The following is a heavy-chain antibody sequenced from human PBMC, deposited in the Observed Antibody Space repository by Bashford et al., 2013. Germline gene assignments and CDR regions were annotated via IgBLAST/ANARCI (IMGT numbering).Heavy chain of an antibody. Sequence: GSLRLSCAASGFTFSSYGMHWVRQAPGKGLEWVAVISYDGSNKYYADSVKGRFTISRDNSKNTLYLQMNSLRAEDTAVYYCAKDGRYMITTLIDYWGQGTLVTVSS. CDR3: AKDGRYMITTLIDY. CDR1: GFTFSSYG. D-gene: IGHD3-16*01. V-gene: IGHV3-30*18. CDR2: ISYDGSNK. J-gene: IGHJ4*02.